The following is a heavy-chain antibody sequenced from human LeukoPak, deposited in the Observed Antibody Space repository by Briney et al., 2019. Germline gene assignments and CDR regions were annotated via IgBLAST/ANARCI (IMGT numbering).Heavy chain of an antibody. CDR3: ARVAGSIDY. CDR1: GYTFTTYD. J-gene: IGHJ4*02. V-gene: IGHV1-8*03. Sequence: ASVKVSCKASGYTFTTYDINWVRQATGQGLEWMGWMNPNSGYTGYAQKFQGRVTITRDTSISTAYLELSSLRSEDTAVYYCARVAGSIDYWGQGTLVTVSS. D-gene: IGHD6-19*01. CDR2: MNPNSGYT.